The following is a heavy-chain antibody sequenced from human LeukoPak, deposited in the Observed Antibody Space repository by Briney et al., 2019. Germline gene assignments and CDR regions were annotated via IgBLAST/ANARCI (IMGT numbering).Heavy chain of an antibody. V-gene: IGHV4-39*01. CDR1: GGSISSSSYY. CDR3: ARLQWYLLYY. CDR2: IYYSGST. D-gene: IGHD2-15*01. Sequence: PSETLSLTCTVSGGSISSSSYYWGWIRQPPGKGLEWIGSIYYSGSTYYNPSLKSRVTISVDTSKNQFSLKLSSVTAADTAVYYCARLQWYLLYYWGQGTLVTVSS. J-gene: IGHJ4*02.